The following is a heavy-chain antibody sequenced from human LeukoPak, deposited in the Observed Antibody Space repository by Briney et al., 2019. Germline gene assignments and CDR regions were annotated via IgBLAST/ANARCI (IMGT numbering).Heavy chain of an antibody. Sequence: GGSLRLSCEPSGLTFSIYSMNWVRQAPGKGLEWAASISSGSAYIFYADSVKGRFTISRDNAEKSVSLHMNSLRAEDTAIYYCSRDLDCTVPVCDGGDDGFDVWGQGTMVTVSS. CDR2: ISSGSAYI. CDR1: GLTFSIYS. V-gene: IGHV3-21*01. CDR3: SRDLDCTVPVCDGGDDGFDV. J-gene: IGHJ3*01. D-gene: IGHD2-8*02.